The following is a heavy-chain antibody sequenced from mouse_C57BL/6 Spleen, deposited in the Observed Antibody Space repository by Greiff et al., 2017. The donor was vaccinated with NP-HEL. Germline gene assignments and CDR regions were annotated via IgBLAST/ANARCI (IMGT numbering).Heavy chain of an antibody. Sequence: QVQLQQSGPGLVQPSQSLSITCTVSGFSLTSYGVHWVRQSPGKGLEWLGVIWSGGSTDYNAAFISRLSISKDNSKSQVFFKMNSLQADDTAIYYCAGSTMVTTGFAYWGQGTLVTVSA. CDR3: AGSTMVTTGFAY. V-gene: IGHV2-2*01. CDR2: IWSGGST. CDR1: GFSLTSYG. J-gene: IGHJ3*01. D-gene: IGHD2-2*01.